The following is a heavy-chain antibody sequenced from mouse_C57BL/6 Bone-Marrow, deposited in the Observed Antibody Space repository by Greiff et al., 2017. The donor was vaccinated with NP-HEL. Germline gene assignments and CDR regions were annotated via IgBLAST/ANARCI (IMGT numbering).Heavy chain of an antibody. Sequence: EVKLMESGGGLVKPGGSLKLSCAASGFTFSSYAMSWVRQTPEKRLEWVATISDGGSYTYYPDNVKGRFTLSRDNAKNNLYLQMSHLKSEDTAMYYCARVEYYGSSYFYYYAMDYWGQGTSVTVSS. D-gene: IGHD1-1*01. V-gene: IGHV5-4*03. J-gene: IGHJ4*01. CDR3: ARVEYYGSSYFYYYAMDY. CDR1: GFTFSSYA. CDR2: ISDGGSYT.